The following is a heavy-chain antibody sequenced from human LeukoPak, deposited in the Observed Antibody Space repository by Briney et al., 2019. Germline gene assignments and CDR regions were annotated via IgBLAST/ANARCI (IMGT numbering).Heavy chain of an antibody. CDR1: GFTFSTYS. J-gene: IGHJ5*02. CDR3: AGDRLRSSAALNWFDP. D-gene: IGHD6-13*01. Sequence: GGSLRLSCAASGFTFSTYSMSWVRQVPGKGLEWVSYISSSTSTIYYADSAKGRFTISRDNAKNSLYLQMNSLRDEDTAVYYCAGDRLRSSAALNWFDPWGQGTLVTVSS. CDR2: ISSSTSTI. V-gene: IGHV3-48*02.